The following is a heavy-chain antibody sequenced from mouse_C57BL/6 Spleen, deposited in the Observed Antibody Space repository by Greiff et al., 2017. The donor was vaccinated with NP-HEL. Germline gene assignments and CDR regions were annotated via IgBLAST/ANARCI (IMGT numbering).Heavy chain of an antibody. V-gene: IGHV5-17*01. CDR3: ARRNYTTYAMDY. CDR2: ISSGSSTI. Sequence: DVKLVESGGGLVKPGGSLKLSCAASGFTFSDYGMHWVRQAPEKGLEWVAYISSGSSTIYYADTVKGRFTLSRDNAKNTLFLQMTSLRSEDTAMYYCARRNYTTYAMDYWGQGTSVTVSS. CDR1: GFTFSDYG. D-gene: IGHD2-12*01. J-gene: IGHJ4*01.